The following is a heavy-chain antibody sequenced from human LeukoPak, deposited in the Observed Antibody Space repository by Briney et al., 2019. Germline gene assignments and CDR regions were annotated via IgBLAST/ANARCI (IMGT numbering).Heavy chain of an antibody. CDR3: AKEPLFRYFDF. D-gene: IGHD2-21*01. CDR1: GFTFSSYA. J-gene: IGHJ2*01. V-gene: IGHV3-23*01. CDR2: ISGSGGST. Sequence: GRSLRLSCAASGFTFSSYAMSWVRQDPGKGLEWVSAISGSGGSTYYADSVKGRFTISRDNSKSTLYLQMNSLRAEDTAVYYCAKEPLFRYFDFWARGTLVTVSS.